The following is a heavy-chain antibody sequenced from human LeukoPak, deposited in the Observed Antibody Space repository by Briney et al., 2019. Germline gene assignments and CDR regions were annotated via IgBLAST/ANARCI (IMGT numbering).Heavy chain of an antibody. CDR1: GGSISSYY. D-gene: IGHD1-26*01. CDR2: IYYSGST. J-gene: IGHJ4*02. V-gene: IGHV4-59*08. CDR3: ARQVYSGTHYFDY. Sequence: ASETLSLTCTVSGGSISSYYWSWIRQPPGRGLEWIGYIYYSGSTNYNPSLKSRVTISVDTSKNQFSLRLSSVTAADTDVYYCARQVYSGTHYFDYWGQGTLVTVSS.